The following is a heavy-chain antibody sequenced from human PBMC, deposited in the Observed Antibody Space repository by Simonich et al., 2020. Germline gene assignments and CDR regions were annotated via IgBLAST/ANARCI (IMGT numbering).Heavy chain of an antibody. D-gene: IGHD6-13*01. CDR2: IYYSGST. Sequence: QLQLQESGPGLVKPSETLSLTCTVSGGSISSSSYYWGWIRQPPGKGLEWMGGIYYSGSTNYNPALKSRVTISVDTSKNQFSLKLSAVTAADTAVYYCARHAGFAFDIWGQGTMVTVSS. CDR3: ARHAGFAFDI. V-gene: IGHV4-39*01. CDR1: GGSISSSSYY. J-gene: IGHJ3*02.